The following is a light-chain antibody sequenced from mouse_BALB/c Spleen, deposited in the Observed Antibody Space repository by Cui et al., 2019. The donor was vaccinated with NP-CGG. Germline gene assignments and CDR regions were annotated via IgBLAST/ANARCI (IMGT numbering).Light chain of an antibody. V-gene: IGLV1*01. CDR1: TGAVTTSNY. Sequence: QAVVTQESAITTSPGETVTLTCRSSTGAVTTSNYANWVQEKPDHLFTGLIGGTNNRPPGVPARFSGFLIGDKAALTITGAQTEDETIYFCALWYSNHWVFGGGTKLTVL. CDR3: ALWYSNHWV. J-gene: IGLJ1*01. CDR2: GTN.